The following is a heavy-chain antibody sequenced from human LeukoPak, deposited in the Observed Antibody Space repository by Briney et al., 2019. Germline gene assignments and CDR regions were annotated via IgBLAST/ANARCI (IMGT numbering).Heavy chain of an antibody. CDR1: GGSISSHY. D-gene: IGHD4-23*01. CDR2: IYYSGST. CDR3: ARGAGGIDAFDI. Sequence: MPSETLSLTCTVSGGSISSHYWSWIRQPPGKGLEWIGYIYYSGSTYYNPSLKSRVTISVDTSKNQFSLKLSSVTAADTAVYYCARGAGGIDAFDIWGQGTMVTVSS. V-gene: IGHV4-59*06. J-gene: IGHJ3*02.